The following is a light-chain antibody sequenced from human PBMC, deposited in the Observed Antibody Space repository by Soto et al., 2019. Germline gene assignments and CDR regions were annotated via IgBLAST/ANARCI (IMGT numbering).Light chain of an antibody. Sequence: SYELTQPPSVSVAPGKTARITCGGNNSGSKRVHWYQQKPGQAPVLVIYYDSDRPSGIPERFSGSNSGNTATLTISRVEAGDEADYYCQVWDSSSDRDVVFGGGTKLTVL. V-gene: IGLV3-21*04. CDR3: QVWDSSSDRDVV. CDR2: YDS. CDR1: NSGSKR. J-gene: IGLJ2*01.